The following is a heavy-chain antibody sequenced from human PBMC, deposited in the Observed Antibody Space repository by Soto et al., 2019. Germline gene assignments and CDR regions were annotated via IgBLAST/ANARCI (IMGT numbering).Heavy chain of an antibody. CDR1: GYTFTGYY. CDR3: ARPSGTPGYSGYEFDY. D-gene: IGHD5-12*01. CDR2: INPNSGGT. J-gene: IGHJ4*02. V-gene: IGHV1-2*02. Sequence: GASVKVSCKASGYTFTGYYMHWVRQAPGQGLEWMGWINPNSGGTNYAQKFQGRVTMTRDTSISTAYMELSRLRSDDTAVYYCARPSGTPGYSGYEFDYWGQGTLVTVSS.